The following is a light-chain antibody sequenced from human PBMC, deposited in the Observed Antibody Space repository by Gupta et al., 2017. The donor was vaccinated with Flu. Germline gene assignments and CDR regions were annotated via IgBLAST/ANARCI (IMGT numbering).Light chain of an antibody. V-gene: IGKV1-27*01. CDR1: QGISNY. CDR2: AAS. CDR3: QKYNSAPWT. Sequence: DIQITQSPSSLSASVGDRVTITCRASQGISNYLAWYQQKPGTVPKLLIYAASTLQSGFPSRFSGSGSGTDFTLTISSLQPEDVATYYCQKYNSAPWTFGQGTKVEIK. J-gene: IGKJ1*01.